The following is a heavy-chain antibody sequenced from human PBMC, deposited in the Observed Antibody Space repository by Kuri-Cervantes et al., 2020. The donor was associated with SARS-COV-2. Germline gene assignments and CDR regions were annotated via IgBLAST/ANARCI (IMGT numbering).Heavy chain of an antibody. Sequence: GSLRLSCTVSGGSISSYYWSWIRQPPGKGLEWIGYIYYSGSTNYNPSLKSRVTISVDTSKNQFSPKLSSVTAADTAVYYCARGRVVPAAIVYYYGMDVWGQGTTVTGSS. CDR2: IYYSGST. J-gene: IGHJ6*01. CDR1: GGSISSYY. CDR3: ARGRVVPAAIVYYYGMDV. V-gene: IGHV4-59*01. D-gene: IGHD2-2*01.